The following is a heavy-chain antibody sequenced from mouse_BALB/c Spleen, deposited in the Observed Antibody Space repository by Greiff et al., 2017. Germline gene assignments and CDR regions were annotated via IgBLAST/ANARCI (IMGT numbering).Heavy chain of an antibody. CDR2: INPSSGYT. V-gene: IGHV1-4*02. J-gene: IGHJ3*01. CDR3: ARDGNRFAY. CDR1: GYTFTSYT. D-gene: IGHD2-1*01. Sequence: QVQLKESAAELARPGASVKMSCKASGYTFTSYTMHWVKQRPGQGLEWIGYINPSSGYTEYNQKFKDKTTLTADKSSSTAYMQLSSLTSEDSAVYYCARDGNRFAYWGQGTLVTVSA.